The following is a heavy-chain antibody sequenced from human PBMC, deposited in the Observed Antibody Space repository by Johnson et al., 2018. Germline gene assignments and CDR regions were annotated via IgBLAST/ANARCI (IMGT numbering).Heavy chain of an antibody. V-gene: IGHV3-30*18. CDR1: GFTFSSYG. D-gene: IGHD4-17*01. Sequence: VQLLESGGGVVQPGRSLRLSCAASGFTFSSYGMHWVRQAPGKGLEWVAVISYDGSNKYYADSVTGRFTISRDNSKNTLYLQMNSLRAEDTAVYYCAKDSGPHDYGDPRGEYFQHWGQGTLVTVSS. CDR2: ISYDGSNK. J-gene: IGHJ1*01. CDR3: AKDSGPHDYGDPRGEYFQH.